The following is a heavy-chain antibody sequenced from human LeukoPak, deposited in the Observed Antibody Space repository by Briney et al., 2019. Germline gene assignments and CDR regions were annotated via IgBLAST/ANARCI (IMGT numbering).Heavy chain of an antibody. J-gene: IGHJ4*02. Sequence: ASVKVSCKASGYTFTGYYMHWVRQAPGQGLEWMGWINPNSGGTDYAQKFQGRVTTTRDTSISTAYMELSRLRSDDTAVYYCARDLHFDDSSGDWGQGTLVTVSS. CDR3: ARDLHFDDSSGD. D-gene: IGHD3-22*01. CDR1: GYTFTGYY. V-gene: IGHV1-2*02. CDR2: INPNSGGT.